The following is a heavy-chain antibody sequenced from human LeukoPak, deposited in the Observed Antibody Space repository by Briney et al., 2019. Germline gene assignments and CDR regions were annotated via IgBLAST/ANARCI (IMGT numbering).Heavy chain of an antibody. CDR2: IWYEGSNK. Sequence: GRSLRLSCAASGFTFSSYGMHSVRQAPGKGLGWVAVIWYEGSNKHYADSVKGQFTISRDNSKNTLYLQMNSLRAEDTAVYYCARDRHYYDSSGYYFVYWGRGTLVTVSS. CDR1: GFTFSSYG. J-gene: IGHJ4*02. D-gene: IGHD3-22*01. CDR3: ARDRHYYDSSGYYFVY. V-gene: IGHV3-33*01.